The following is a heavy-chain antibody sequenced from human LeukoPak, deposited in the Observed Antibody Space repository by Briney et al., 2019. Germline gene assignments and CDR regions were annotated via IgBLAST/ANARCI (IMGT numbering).Heavy chain of an antibody. D-gene: IGHD1-26*01. CDR3: ARLTGPSGSYYDYFDY. J-gene: IGHJ4*02. Sequence: SETLSLTCTVSGGSISSYYWSWIRQPPGKGLEWIGYIYYSGSTNYNPSLKSRVTISVDTSKNQFSLKLSSVTAADTAVYYCARLTGPSGSYYDYFDYWGQGTLVTVSS. CDR2: IYYSGST. V-gene: IGHV4-59*08. CDR1: GGSISSYY.